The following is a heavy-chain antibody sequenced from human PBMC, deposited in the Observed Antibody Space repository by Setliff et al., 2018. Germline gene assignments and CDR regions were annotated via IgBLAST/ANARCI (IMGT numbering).Heavy chain of an antibody. Sequence: PSETLSLPCTVSGGSFSTYYWSWIRQAPGKGLEWIGHVYYSGAANYNPSLKSRVTVSVDTSKNQFSLRLISVTAADTAVYYCARGGTFRYFDYWGQGTPVTVSS. V-gene: IGHV4-59*01. J-gene: IGHJ4*02. CDR2: VYYSGAA. D-gene: IGHD5-12*01. CDR1: GGSFSTYY. CDR3: ARGGTFRYFDY.